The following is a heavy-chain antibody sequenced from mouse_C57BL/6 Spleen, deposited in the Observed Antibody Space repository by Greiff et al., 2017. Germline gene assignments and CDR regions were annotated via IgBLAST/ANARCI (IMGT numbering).Heavy chain of an antibody. CDR2: ISDGGSYT. D-gene: IGHD1-1*01. CDR3: ARVSGSSYGFDY. V-gene: IGHV5-4*03. CDR1: GFTFSSYA. Sequence: EVNVVESGGGLVKPGGSLKLSCAASGFTFSSYAMSWVRQTPEKRLEWVATISDGGSYTYYPDNVKGRFTISRDNAKNNLYLQMSHLKSEDTAMYYCARVSGSSYGFDYWGQGTTLTVSS. J-gene: IGHJ2*01.